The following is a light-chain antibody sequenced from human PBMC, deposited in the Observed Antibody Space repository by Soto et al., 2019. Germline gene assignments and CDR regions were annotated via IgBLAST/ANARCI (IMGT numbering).Light chain of an antibody. CDR1: QSISNY. CDR2: AAS. V-gene: IGKV1-39*01. Sequence: DIQMTQSPSSLSASVGDRVTITCRASQSISNYLSWYQQKPGKVPNLLIYAASSLQSGVPSRFSGSGSGTDFTLTISSLQPEDFATYYCKQSYSTPTFGQGTKVEIK. J-gene: IGKJ1*01. CDR3: KQSYSTPT.